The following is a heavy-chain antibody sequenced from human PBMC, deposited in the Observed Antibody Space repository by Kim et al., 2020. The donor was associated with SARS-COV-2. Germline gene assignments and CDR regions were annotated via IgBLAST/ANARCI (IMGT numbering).Heavy chain of an antibody. V-gene: IGHV3-15*01. CDR2: IKSKTHGEST. CDR3: TTDWYHYDSRGNYLGADYGIDV. D-gene: IGHD3-22*01. CDR1: GFIFRNAW. J-gene: IGHJ6*02. Sequence: GGSLRLSCAASGFIFRNAWMNWVRQAPGKGLEWVGRIKSKTHGESTDYVAQVKGRFTLSRDDSKNTLYLQMNSLKTEDTAVYYCTTDWYHYDSRGNYLGADYGIDVCGQGTTVTVSS.